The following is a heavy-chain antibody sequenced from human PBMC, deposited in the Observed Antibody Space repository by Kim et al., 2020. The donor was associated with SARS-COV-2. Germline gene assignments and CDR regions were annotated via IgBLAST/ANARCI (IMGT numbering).Heavy chain of an antibody. D-gene: IGHD1-26*01. CDR1: GGSISSSSYY. J-gene: IGHJ3*02. V-gene: IGHV4-39*01. CDR2: IYYSGST. Sequence: SETLSLTCTVSGGSISSSSYYWGWIRQPPGKGLEWIGSIYYSGSTYYNPSLKSRVTISVDTSKNQFSLKLSSVTAADTAVYYCASPRGSGSYRYYAFDIWGQGTMVTVSS. CDR3: ASPRGSGSYRYYAFDI.